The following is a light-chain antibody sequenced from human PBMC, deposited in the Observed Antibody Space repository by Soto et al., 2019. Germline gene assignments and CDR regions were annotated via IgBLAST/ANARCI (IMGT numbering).Light chain of an antibody. CDR3: SSYAGSNNYVL. CDR1: SSDVGGYNY. Sequence: QSVLTQPPSASGSLGQSVTISCTGTSSDVGGYNYVSWYQQHPGKAPKLMIYEVIKRPSGVPIRFSGSKSGNTASLTVSGLQAEDEADYYCSSYAGSNNYVLFGGGTKLTVL. J-gene: IGLJ2*01. CDR2: EVI. V-gene: IGLV2-8*01.